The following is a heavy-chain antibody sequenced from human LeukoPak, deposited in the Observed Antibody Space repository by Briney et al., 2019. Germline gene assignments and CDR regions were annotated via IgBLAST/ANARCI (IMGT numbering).Heavy chain of an antibody. J-gene: IGHJ4*02. D-gene: IGHD6-19*01. V-gene: IGHV3-30*18. Sequence: PGGSLRLSCAASGFTFSSSTMNWVRQAPGKGLEWVAVISYDGSNKYYADSVKGRFTISRDNSKNTLYLQMNSLRTEDTALYYCAKDILSGFYETFDYGGQGTLVTVSS. CDR2: ISYDGSNK. CDR3: AKDILSGFYETFDY. CDR1: GFTFSSST.